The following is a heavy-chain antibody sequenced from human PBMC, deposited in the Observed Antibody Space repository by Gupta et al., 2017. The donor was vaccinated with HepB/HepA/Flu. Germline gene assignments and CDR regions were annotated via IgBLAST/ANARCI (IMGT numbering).Heavy chain of an antibody. V-gene: IGHV3-23*01. CDR3: AKVSGYYGSGTSF. Sequence: EVQLLQSGGGLVQPGGSLRLSCAASGFTLGIYDMSWIRQAPGKGLEWVSAISGSGGSTYYADSVQGRFTISRDNPQNTLYLQMNSLRDEDTAVYFCAKVSGYYGSGTSFWGQGTLVTVSS. CDR1: GFTLGIYD. CDR2: ISGSGGST. J-gene: IGHJ4*02. D-gene: IGHD3-10*01.